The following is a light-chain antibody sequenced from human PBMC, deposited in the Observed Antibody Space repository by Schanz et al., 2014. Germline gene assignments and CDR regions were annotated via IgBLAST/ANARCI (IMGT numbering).Light chain of an antibody. V-gene: IGKV3-15*01. CDR2: GAS. J-gene: IGKJ4*01. CDR3: QQYHDWPPLT. CDR1: QSISDQ. Sequence: EIVLTQSPATLSLSPGERATLSCGASQSISDQLAWYQQKPGHAPRLLIYGASTRATGIPGRFSGSGSGTEFTLTISSLQSEDFAVYYCQQYHDWPPLTFGGGTKVEIK.